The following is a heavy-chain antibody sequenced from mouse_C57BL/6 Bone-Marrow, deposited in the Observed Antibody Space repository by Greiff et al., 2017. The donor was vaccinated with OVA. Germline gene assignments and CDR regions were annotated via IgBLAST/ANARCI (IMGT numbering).Heavy chain of an antibody. J-gene: IGHJ3*01. CDR2: ISYDGSN. CDR1: GYSIPSGYY. V-gene: IGHV3-6*01. D-gene: IGHD1-1*01. CDR3: ARSLITTVVAPFAY. Sequence: EVKVEESGPGLVKPSQSLSLTCSVTGYSIPSGYYWNWIRQFPGNKLEWMGYISYDGSNNYNPSLKNRISITRDTSKNQFFLKLNSVTTEDTATYYCARSLITTVVAPFAYWGQGTLVTVSA.